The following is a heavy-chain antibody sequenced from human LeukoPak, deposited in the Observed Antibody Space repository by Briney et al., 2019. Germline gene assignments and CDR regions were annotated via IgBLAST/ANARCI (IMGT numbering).Heavy chain of an antibody. CDR2: ISTMSSTK. J-gene: IGHJ4*02. Sequence: PGGSLRLSCVVSGFTFSSFDMNWVRQAPGKGLEWVSYISTMSSTKYYADSVKGRFTISRDNAQNSLYLQMNSLRDEDTAVYYCARGKIGYYYGDSDGFWGQGTLVTVSS. CDR3: ARGKIGYYYGDSDGF. CDR1: GFTFSSFD. D-gene: IGHD4-17*01. V-gene: IGHV3-48*02.